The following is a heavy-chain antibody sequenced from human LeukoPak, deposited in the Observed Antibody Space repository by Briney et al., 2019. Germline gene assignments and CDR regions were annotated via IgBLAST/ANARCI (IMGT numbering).Heavy chain of an antibody. CDR3: AKEWELGVGAFDI. J-gene: IGHJ3*02. CDR2: ISYDGSNK. CDR1: GFTFSSYG. V-gene: IGHV3-30*18. Sequence: GGPLRLSCAASGFTFSSYGMHWVRQAPGKGLEWVAVISYDGSNKYYADSVKGRFTISRDNSKNTLYLQMNSLRAEDTAVYYCAKEWELGVGAFDIWGQGTMVTVSS. D-gene: IGHD1-26*01.